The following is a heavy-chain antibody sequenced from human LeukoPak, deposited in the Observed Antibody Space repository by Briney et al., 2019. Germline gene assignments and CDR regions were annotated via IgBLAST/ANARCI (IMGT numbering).Heavy chain of an antibody. V-gene: IGHV4-4*07. D-gene: IGHD1-26*01. CDR2: IYTSGST. CDR1: GVSINSYY. J-gene: IGHJ4*02. CDR3: ARAGYTSSYYSLDY. Sequence: SETLSLTCTVSGVSINSYYWGWIRQPAGKGLEWIVRIYTSGSTNYNPSLKSRVTISVDTSKNQFSLNLTSVTAADTAMYYCARAGYTSSYYSLDYWGQGTLVTVSS.